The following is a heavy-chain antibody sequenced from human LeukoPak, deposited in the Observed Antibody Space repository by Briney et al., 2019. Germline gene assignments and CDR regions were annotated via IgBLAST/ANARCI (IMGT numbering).Heavy chain of an antibody. V-gene: IGHV3-21*01. D-gene: IGHD1-26*01. CDR2: ITSTGSYT. CDR3: ARDPYSGSYGDSYYYYMDV. CDR1: GFTFATYG. J-gene: IGHJ6*03. Sequence: GGSLRISCAASGFTFATYGMHWVRQAPGKGLEWVSSITSTGSYTFYADSVKGRFTISRDNAKNSLYLQMNSLRAEDTAIYYCARDPYSGSYGDSYYYYMDVWGKGTTVTISS.